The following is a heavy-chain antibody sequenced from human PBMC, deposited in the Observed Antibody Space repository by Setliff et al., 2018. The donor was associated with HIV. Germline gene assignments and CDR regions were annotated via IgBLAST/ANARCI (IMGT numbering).Heavy chain of an antibody. Sequence: GASLTISCKGSGYSLITYWICWVRKRPGKGLEWMGLMNPDGSNTRYSPSFQGQVTISVDESISTAYLQWSSLKASDTAFYYCARFYGSYDVGGFDIWGQGTKVTVSS. CDR3: ARFYGSYDVGGFDI. D-gene: IGHD3-16*01. J-gene: IGHJ3*02. V-gene: IGHV5-51*01. CDR2: MNPDGSNT. CDR1: GYSLITYW.